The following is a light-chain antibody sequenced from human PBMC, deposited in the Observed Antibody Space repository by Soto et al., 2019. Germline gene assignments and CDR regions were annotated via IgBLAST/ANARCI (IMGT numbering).Light chain of an antibody. CDR3: QQYGSSEWT. CDR2: GAS. CDR1: QNIRSSY. V-gene: IGKV3-20*01. J-gene: IGKJ1*01. Sequence: VVLTPSPVPLTLSPGERATLSGRASQNIRSSYLAWYQQRPGQPPRLLIYGASSRATGIPDRVSGSGSGTDFTLTISRLEPEDFAVYYCQQYGSSEWTFGPGTKVDI.